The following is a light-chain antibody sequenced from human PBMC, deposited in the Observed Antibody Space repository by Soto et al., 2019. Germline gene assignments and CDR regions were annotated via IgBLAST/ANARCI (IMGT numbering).Light chain of an antibody. CDR1: SIDVGNFDL. CDR2: QVS. V-gene: IGLV2-18*01. Sequence: QSALTQPPSVSGSPGQSGTISCTGTSIDVGNFDLVSWYQQPPGTAPKLLIYQVSNRPSGVPDRFSGSQSGNTASLTISGLQAEHEANYYCSLKTSSGTWVFGGGTKLAVL. CDR3: SLKTSSGTWV. J-gene: IGLJ3*02.